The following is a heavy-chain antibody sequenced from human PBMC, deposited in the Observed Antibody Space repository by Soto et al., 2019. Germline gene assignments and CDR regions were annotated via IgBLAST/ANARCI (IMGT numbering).Heavy chain of an antibody. CDR2: IYYSGST. D-gene: IGHD3-10*01. J-gene: IGHJ6*02. Sequence: QVQLQESGPGLVKPSQTLSLTCTVSGGSISSGDYYWSWIRQPPGKGLEWIGYIYYSGSTYYNPSLKSRVTISVDTSKNQFSLKLSSVTAADTAVYYCARALYGSGSWLYYYGMDVWGQGTTVTVSS. CDR1: GGSISSGDYY. CDR3: ARALYGSGSWLYYYGMDV. V-gene: IGHV4-30-4*01.